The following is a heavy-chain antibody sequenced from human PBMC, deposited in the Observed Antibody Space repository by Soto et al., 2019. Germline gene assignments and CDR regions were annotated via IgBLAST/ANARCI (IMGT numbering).Heavy chain of an antibody. Sequence: QVQLVESGGGVVQPGRSLRLSCAASGFTFSSYAMHWVRQAPGKGLEWVAVLSYDGSNKYYADSVKGRFTISRDNSKNTLYLQMNSLRAEDTAVYYCARADLGYCISTSCSFDYWGQGTLVTVSS. CDR1: GFTFSSYA. J-gene: IGHJ4*02. V-gene: IGHV3-30-3*01. D-gene: IGHD2-2*01. CDR2: LSYDGSNK. CDR3: ARADLGYCISTSCSFDY.